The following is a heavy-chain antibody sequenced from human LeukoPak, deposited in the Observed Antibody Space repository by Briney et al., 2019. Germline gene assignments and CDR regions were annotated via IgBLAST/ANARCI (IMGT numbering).Heavy chain of an antibody. V-gene: IGHV4-59*01. J-gene: IGHJ5*02. D-gene: IGHD1-14*01. Sequence: SETLSLTCTVSGDSISSYYWSWIRPPPGKGLQWIGYIYYSGSTNNNPSLKSRATISLDTSTNQFSLKLSSVTAADTAMYYCARGTNPNWLDPWGQGTLVTVSS. CDR1: GDSISSYY. CDR2: IYYSGST. CDR3: ARGTNPNWLDP.